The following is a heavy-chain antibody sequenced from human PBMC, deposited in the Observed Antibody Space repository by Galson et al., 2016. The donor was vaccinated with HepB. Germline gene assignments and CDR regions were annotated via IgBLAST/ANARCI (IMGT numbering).Heavy chain of an antibody. V-gene: IGHV1-24*01. J-gene: IGHJ5*02. Sequence: SVKVSCKVSGHTLSELAMHWVRQAPGKGLEWMGGFDPEDGETVYAENFQGSITMTEDTSIDTAYMELRSLRSEDTAVYYCTPVNFGLVIPWNWFDPWGQGTLVTVAS. D-gene: IGHD3-3*01. CDR3: TPVNFGLVIPWNWFDP. CDR2: FDPEDGET. CDR1: GHTLSELA.